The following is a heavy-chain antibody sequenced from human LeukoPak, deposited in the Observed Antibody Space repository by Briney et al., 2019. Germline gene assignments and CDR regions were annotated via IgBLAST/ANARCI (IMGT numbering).Heavy chain of an antibody. D-gene: IGHD2-2*01. CDR3: ARMSSYCDY. V-gene: IGHV3-7*01. CDR1: VFTFGRLH. J-gene: IGHJ4*02. CDR2: IKPDGSEK. Sequence: GGSLRLFCVASVFTFGRLHTNWARHTRGKGLESVATIKPDGSEKYYVDSVKGRFTISRDNAKSSLYLQMNSLRAEDTGVYFCARMSSYCDYWGQGTLVTVSS.